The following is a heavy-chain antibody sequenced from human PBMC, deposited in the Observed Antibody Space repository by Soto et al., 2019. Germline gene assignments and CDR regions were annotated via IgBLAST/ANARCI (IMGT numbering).Heavy chain of an antibody. J-gene: IGHJ5*02. V-gene: IGHV1-69*06. Sequence: QVQLVQSGPEVKKPGSSVKVSCKASGGTFSSFPISWVRQAPGQGLEWMGAISPIFGTTNYAQKFQGRVTITADKSTSTAYMELSGLRSEDTAVYFCARYIVMVVDATLGSLDPWGQGTLVTVSS. CDR2: ISPIFGTT. CDR3: ARYIVMVVDATLGSLDP. D-gene: IGHD2-15*01. CDR1: GGTFSSFP.